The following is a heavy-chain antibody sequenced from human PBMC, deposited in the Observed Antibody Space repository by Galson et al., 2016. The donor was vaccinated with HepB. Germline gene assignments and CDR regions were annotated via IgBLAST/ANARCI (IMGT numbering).Heavy chain of an antibody. CDR3: ARGGDRYGDFRH. CDR2: ITDSGGST. Sequence: SLRLSCAASGFTFSSYAMSWARQAPGKGLEWVSTITDSGGSTYHADSVKGRFTISRDNSKNTLYLQMDSLRVEDTAVYYCARGGDRYGDFRHWGKGTLVTVSS. V-gene: IGHV3-23*01. CDR1: GFTFSSYA. D-gene: IGHD4-17*01. J-gene: IGHJ1*01.